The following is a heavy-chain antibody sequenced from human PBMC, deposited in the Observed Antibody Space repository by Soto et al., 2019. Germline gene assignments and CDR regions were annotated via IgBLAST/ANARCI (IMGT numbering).Heavy chain of an antibody. V-gene: IGHV5-51*01. CDR3: ASLSRLEPRSAFDY. CDR2: IYPGDSDT. D-gene: IGHD1-1*01. J-gene: IGHJ4*02. Sequence: PGESLKISCKGSVYIFTNYWIGWVRQMPGKGLEWMGIIYPGDSDTKYSPSFQGQVTISADKSINTAYLQWSSLKASDTAMYYCASLSRLEPRSAFDYWGQGTLVTVSS. CDR1: VYIFTNYW.